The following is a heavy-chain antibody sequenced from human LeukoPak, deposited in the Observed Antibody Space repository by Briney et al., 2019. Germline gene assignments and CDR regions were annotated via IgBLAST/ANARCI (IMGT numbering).Heavy chain of an antibody. V-gene: IGHV3-21*04. CDR1: GFTFSSYS. Sequence: KTGGSLRLSCAASGFTFSSYSMNWVRQAPGKGLEWVSSISSSSSYIYYADSVKGRFTISGDNAKNSLYLQMNSLRAEDTALYYCAKDKVGSSSGDFDYWGQGTLVTVSS. D-gene: IGHD6-6*01. J-gene: IGHJ4*02. CDR3: AKDKVGSSSGDFDY. CDR2: ISSSSSYI.